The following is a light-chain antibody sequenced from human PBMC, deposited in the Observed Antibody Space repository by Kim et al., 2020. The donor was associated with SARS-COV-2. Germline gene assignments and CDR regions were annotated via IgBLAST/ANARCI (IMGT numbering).Light chain of an antibody. V-gene: IGLV3-1*01. J-gene: IGLJ2*01. CDR2: QDT. CDR1: KLEDRY. CDR3: QAWDSNTAV. Sequence: SVSPGQTATIPCAGDKLEDRYVCWFQQKPGQSPLLVISQDTKRPSGIPERFSGSNSGNTATLTISGTQATDEADYFCQAWDSNTAVFGGGTKLTVL.